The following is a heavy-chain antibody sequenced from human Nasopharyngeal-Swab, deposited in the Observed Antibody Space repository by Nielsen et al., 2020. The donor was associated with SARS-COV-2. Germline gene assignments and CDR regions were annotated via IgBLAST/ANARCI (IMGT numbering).Heavy chain of an antibody. J-gene: IGHJ6*02. V-gene: IGHV3-11*05. Sequence: WIRQPPGKGLEWVSYISSSSSYTNYADSVKGRFTISRDNAKNSLYLQMNSLRAEDTAVYYCAREWFGDHTPPTYYYGMDVWGQGTTVTVSS. CDR3: AREWFGDHTPPTYYYGMDV. CDR2: ISSSSSYT. D-gene: IGHD3-10*01.